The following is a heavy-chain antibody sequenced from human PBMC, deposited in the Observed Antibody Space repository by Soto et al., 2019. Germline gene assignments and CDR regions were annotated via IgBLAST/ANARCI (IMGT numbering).Heavy chain of an antibody. D-gene: IGHD1-26*01. Sequence: WGSLRLSCTASGFTFNTHWIHCFRQSPGKWLVWVSRIYFDGITTNYADSVKGRLTVSRDNAKNTVYLHVNTLRDEDTAVYYCARGGAMGVDYWGQGTLVTVSS. V-gene: IGHV3-74*01. CDR1: GFTFNTHW. CDR2: IYFDGITT. J-gene: IGHJ4*02. CDR3: ARGGAMGVDY.